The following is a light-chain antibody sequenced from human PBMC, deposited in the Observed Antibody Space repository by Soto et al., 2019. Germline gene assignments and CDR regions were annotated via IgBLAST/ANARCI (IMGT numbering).Light chain of an antibody. CDR1: RSNFGKNF. CDR3: GSWDSSLSTVV. Sequence: QSVLTQPSSVSSAPGQTVTISCSGSRSNFGKNFVSWYQQLPGTAPKLLIYEDNKRLSGIPDRFSGSKSGTSATLGVTGLQTVDEADYYCGSWDSSLSTVVFGGGTKLTVL. CDR2: EDN. J-gene: IGLJ2*01. V-gene: IGLV1-51*01.